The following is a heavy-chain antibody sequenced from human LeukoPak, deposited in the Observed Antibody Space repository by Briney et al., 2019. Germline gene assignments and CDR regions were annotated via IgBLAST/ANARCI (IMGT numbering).Heavy chain of an antibody. Sequence: AXGSLRLSCSASGFTFSSYAMHWVRQAXGKGLQYVSGISTNGGRTYYAESVKGRFTISRDNSKNTLYLQMGSLRPEDMAVYYCAREVYAGNWFDPWGQGTLVTVSS. CDR1: GFTFSSYA. D-gene: IGHD2-8*01. V-gene: IGHV3-64*02. CDR2: ISTNGGRT. CDR3: AREVYAGNWFDP. J-gene: IGHJ5*02.